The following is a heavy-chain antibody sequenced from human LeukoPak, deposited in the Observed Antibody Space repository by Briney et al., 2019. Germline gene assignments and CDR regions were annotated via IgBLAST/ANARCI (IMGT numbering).Heavy chain of an antibody. J-gene: IGHJ4*02. CDR3: AKDDAWLQYND. V-gene: IGHV3-23*01. CDR1: GFTFSRHG. Sequence: GGPLRLSCVASGFTFSRHGMNWVRQAPGKGLEWVSGISPSGDIKYYVDSVEGRFTVSRDNSKNTLYLQINSLRDEDTAVYYCAKDDAWLQYNDWGQGTLVTVSS. CDR2: ISPSGDIK. D-gene: IGHD5-24*01.